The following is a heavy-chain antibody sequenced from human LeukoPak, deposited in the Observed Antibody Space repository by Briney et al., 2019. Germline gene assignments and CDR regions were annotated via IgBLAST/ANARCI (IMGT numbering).Heavy chain of an antibody. CDR3: ARVLRYDNSGHDSFDL. Sequence: GGSLRLSCAASGFIFSRYNMNWVRQAPGKGLGWVSSISGSSSYIYYADSVKGRFTISRGNAKNSLYLQMNSLSAEDTAVYYCARVLRYDNSGHDSFDLWGQGTMVIVSS. D-gene: IGHD3-22*01. J-gene: IGHJ3*01. CDR1: GFIFSRYN. V-gene: IGHV3-21*01. CDR2: ISGSSSYI.